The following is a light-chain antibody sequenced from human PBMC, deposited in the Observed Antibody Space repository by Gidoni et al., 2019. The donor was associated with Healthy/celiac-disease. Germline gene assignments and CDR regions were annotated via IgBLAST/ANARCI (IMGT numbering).Light chain of an antibody. V-gene: IGLV2-11*01. J-gene: IGLJ2*01. Sequence: QSALTQPRSVSGSPGQSVTISCTGPSSDVGGYNYVSWYQQHPGKAPKLMIYDVSKQPSGVPDRFSGSKSGNTASLTISGLQAEDEADYYCCSYAGSRVVFGGGTKLTVL. CDR1: SSDVGGYNY. CDR3: CSYAGSRVV. CDR2: DVS.